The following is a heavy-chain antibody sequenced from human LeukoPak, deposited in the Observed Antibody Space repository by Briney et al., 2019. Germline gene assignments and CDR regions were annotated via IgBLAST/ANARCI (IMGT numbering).Heavy chain of an antibody. D-gene: IGHD2-15*01. J-gene: IGHJ5*02. CDR3: AKAGLYCSGGSCYDWFDP. V-gene: IGHV3-23*01. CDR1: GFTFSSYA. CDR2: ISGSGGST. Sequence: GGSLRLSCAASGFTFSSYAMSWVRQAPGKGLEWVSAISGSGGSTYYADSVKGRFTISRDNSKNTLYLQMSSLRAEDTAVYYCAKAGLYCSGGSCYDWFDPWGQGTLVTVSS.